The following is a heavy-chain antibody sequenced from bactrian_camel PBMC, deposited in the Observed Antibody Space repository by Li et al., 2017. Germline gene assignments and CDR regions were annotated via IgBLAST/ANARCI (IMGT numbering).Heavy chain of an antibody. CDR2: IDSDGTT. J-gene: IGHJ6*01. CDR1: EFTYSRTW. CDR3: VASAGDWAVRCGLSQSAFVY. V-gene: IGHV3S6*01. D-gene: IGHD1*01. Sequence: HVQLVESGGGSVSAGGSLRLSCTASEFTYSRTWLGWFRQAPGKEREGVAVIDSDGTTIYGDSVKGRFTISKDSGNLALSLQMSSLKPEDTAMYYCVASAGDWAVRCGLSQSAFVYWGQGTQVTVS.